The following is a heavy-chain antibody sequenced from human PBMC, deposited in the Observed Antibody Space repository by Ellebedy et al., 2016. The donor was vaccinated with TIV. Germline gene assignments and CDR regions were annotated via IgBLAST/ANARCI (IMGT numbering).Heavy chain of an antibody. J-gene: IGHJ2*01. V-gene: IGHV3-23*01. CDR1: GFTFSNYA. CDR3: ARGGYYWYFDL. D-gene: IGHD3-22*01. Sequence: GESLKISCAASGFTFSNYAMNWVRQAPGKGLEWISAINGGGSSTSYADSVEGRFTISRDNSKNTLYLQMNSLRAEDTAVYYCARGGYYWYFDLWGRGTLVTVSS. CDR2: INGGGSST.